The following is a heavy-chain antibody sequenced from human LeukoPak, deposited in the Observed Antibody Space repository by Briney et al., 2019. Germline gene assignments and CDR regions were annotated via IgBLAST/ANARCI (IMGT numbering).Heavy chain of an antibody. D-gene: IGHD2-21*01. CDR3: AKDGGGNCYDPIDY. J-gene: IGHJ4*02. CDR2: ITDSGRSS. CDR1: GFTFTNYA. Sequence: GGSLRLSCAFSGFTFTNYAMCWVRQTPGKGLEWISGITDSGRSSYFADSVRGRFTISRDKSKNTLYLQMNSLRAEDTAFYFCAKDGGGNCYDPIDYWGQGILVTVSS. V-gene: IGHV3-23*01.